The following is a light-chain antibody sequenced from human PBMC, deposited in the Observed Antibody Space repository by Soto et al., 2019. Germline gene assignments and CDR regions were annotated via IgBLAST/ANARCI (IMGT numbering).Light chain of an antibody. CDR3: QQYHNLWT. V-gene: IGKV3-11*01. J-gene: IGKJ1*01. CDR2: DAS. Sequence: EIVLTQSPATLSLSPGERAIFSCRASQSVNTYLAWYQQKPGQAPRLLIYDASNRATGIPARFSGSGSGTDFTLTISSLETEDFAVYYCQQYHNLWTFGQGTKVEIK. CDR1: QSVNTY.